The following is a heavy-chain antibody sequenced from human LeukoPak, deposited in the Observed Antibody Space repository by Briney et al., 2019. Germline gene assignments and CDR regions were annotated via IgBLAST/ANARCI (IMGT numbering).Heavy chain of an antibody. CDR1: GGSISSYY. CDR2: IYTSGST. CDR3: ARDGRPITMVRGVTNGMDV. J-gene: IGHJ6*02. Sequence: PSETLSLTCTVSGGSISSYYWSWIRQPAGKGLEWIGRIYTSGSTNYNPSLKSRVTMSVDTSKKQFSLKLSSVTAADTAVYYCARDGRPITMVRGVTNGMDVWGQGTTVTVSS. V-gene: IGHV4-4*07. D-gene: IGHD3-10*01.